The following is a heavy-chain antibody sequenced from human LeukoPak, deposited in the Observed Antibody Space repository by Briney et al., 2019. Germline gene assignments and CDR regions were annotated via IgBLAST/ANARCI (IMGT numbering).Heavy chain of an antibody. CDR1: GFSFNSYG. D-gene: IGHD4-17*01. CDR2: ISDDGRRK. V-gene: IGHV3-30*18. J-gene: IGHJ4*02. CDR3: AKRPSDYGDYVSYFDY. Sequence: GGSLRRPCAASGFSFNSYGMHWVREAPGKGLEWVGVISDDGRRKDYADSVKGRFTISRDNSKDTLYLQMNSLRAEDTAVYYCAKRPSDYGDYVSYFDYWGQGTLVTVSS.